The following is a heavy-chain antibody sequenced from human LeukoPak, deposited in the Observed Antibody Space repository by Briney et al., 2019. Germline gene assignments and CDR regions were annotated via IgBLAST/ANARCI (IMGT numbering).Heavy chain of an antibody. CDR2: IYTSGST. CDR1: GGSISSYY. Sequence: SETLSLTCTVSGGSISSYYWSWIRQPAGKGLEWIGRIYTSGSTNYNPSLKSRVTMSVHKSQNQFSLELSSVTAADTAVYYCARDDDFWSGQVFDIWGQGTMGTVSS. J-gene: IGHJ3*02. CDR3: ARDDDFWSGQVFDI. D-gene: IGHD3-3*01. V-gene: IGHV4-4*07.